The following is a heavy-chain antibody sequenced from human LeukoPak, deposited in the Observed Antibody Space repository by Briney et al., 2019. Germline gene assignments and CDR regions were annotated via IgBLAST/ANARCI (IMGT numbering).Heavy chain of an antibody. CDR2: IRSEPSGYTT. Sequence: PGGSLRLSCAASGFXLSGFYVHWVRQASGRGLEWVGLIRSEPSGYTTLYAASVKGRFTISRDDSKNTAYLLMNSLKADDTAVYYCARQDCSGGSCSYVDYWGQGTLVTVSS. D-gene: IGHD2-15*01. J-gene: IGHJ4*02. CDR1: GFXLSGFY. V-gene: IGHV3-73*01. CDR3: ARQDCSGGSCSYVDY.